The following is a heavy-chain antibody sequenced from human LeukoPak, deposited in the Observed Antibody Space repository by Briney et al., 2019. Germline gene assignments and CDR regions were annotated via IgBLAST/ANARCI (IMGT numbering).Heavy chain of an antibody. V-gene: IGHV4-4*07. D-gene: IGHD4-23*01. CDR1: GGSISSYY. Sequence: PSETLSLTCTVSGGSISSYYWSWIRQPAGKGLEWIGRIYTSGSTNYNPSLKSRVTMSVDTSKNQFSLKLSSVTAADTAVYYCALGGAYGGNSAVDYWGQGTLVTVSS. CDR3: ALGGAYGGNSAVDY. J-gene: IGHJ4*02. CDR2: IYTSGST.